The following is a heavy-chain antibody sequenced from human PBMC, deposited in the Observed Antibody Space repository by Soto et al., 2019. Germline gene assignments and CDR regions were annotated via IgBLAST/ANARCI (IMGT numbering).Heavy chain of an antibody. CDR1: GGTFSSYA. D-gene: IGHD3-16*01. CDR3: ARAFIPHSNYYYYGMDV. CDR2: MNPNSGNT. Sequence: ASVKVSCKASGGTFSSYAISWVRQAPGQGLEWMGWMNPNSGNTGYAQKFQGRVTMTRNTPISTAYMELSSLRSEDTAVYYCARAFIPHSNYYYYGMDVWGQGTTVTVSS. J-gene: IGHJ6*02. V-gene: IGHV1-8*02.